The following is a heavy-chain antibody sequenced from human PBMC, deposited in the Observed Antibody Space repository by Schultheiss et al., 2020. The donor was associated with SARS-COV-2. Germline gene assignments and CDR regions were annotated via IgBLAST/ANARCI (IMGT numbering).Heavy chain of an antibody. CDR1: GGTFSSYA. D-gene: IGHD4-23*01. CDR2: IIPIFGTA. CDR3: ARDSQDYGGNSGFDYFDD. Sequence: SVKVSCKASGGTFSSYAISWVRQAPGQGLEWMGGIIPIFGTANYAQKFQGRVTITADESTSTAYMELSSLRSEDTAVYYCARDSQDYGGNSGFDYFDDWGQGTLVTVSS. J-gene: IGHJ4*02. V-gene: IGHV1-69*13.